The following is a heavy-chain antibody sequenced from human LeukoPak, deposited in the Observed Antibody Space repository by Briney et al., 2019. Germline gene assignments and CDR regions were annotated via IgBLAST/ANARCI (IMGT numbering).Heavy chain of an antibody. V-gene: IGHV4-39*02. Sequence: SETLSLTCTVSGGSISSSSYYWGWIRQPPGKGLEWIGSIYYSGSTYYNPSLKSRVTISVDTSKNQFSLKLSSVTAADTAVYYCARDIEGYDSSGYYSNGDYWGQGPWSPSPQ. CDR3: ARDIEGYDSSGYYSNGDY. CDR2: IYYSGST. D-gene: IGHD3-22*01. J-gene: IGHJ4*02. CDR1: GGSISSSSYY.